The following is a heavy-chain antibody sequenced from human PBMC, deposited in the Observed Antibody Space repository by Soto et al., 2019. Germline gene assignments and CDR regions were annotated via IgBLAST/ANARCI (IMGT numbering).Heavy chain of an antibody. CDR3: AILWFGELLPQSQVPN. V-gene: IGHV3-48*03. J-gene: IGHJ4*02. CDR1: GFTFSSYE. Sequence: RLSCAASGFTFSSYEMNLVRQAPGKGLEWVSYISSSGSTIYYADSVKGRFTISRDNAKNSLYLQMNSLRAEDTAVYYCAILWFGELLPQSQVPNWGQGTLVTVSS. D-gene: IGHD3-10*01. CDR2: ISSSGSTI.